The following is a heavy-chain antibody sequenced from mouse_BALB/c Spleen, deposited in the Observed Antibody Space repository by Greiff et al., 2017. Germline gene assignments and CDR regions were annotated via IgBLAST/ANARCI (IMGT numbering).Heavy chain of an antibody. V-gene: IGHV5-4*02. CDR2: ISDGGSYT. D-gene: IGHD2-3*01. Sequence: EVQLIESGGGLVKPGGSLKLSCAASGFTFSDYYMYWVRQTPEKRLEWVATISDGGSYTYYPDSVKGRFTISRDNAKNNLYLQMSSLKSEDTAMYYCARGHDGYYAMDYWGQGTSVTVSS. CDR3: ARGHDGYYAMDY. J-gene: IGHJ4*01. CDR1: GFTFSDYY.